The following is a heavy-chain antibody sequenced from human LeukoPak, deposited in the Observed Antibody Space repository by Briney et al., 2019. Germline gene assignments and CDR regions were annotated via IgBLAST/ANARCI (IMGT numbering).Heavy chain of an antibody. V-gene: IGHV3-7*01. CDR3: ARGPDYGDRLDFFDY. CDR1: GFTFSRHW. J-gene: IGHJ4*02. D-gene: IGHD4-17*01. CDR2: IKQDGSQ. Sequence: PGGSLRLSCAPFGFTFSRHWVGWVRQPPGKGPEWVASIKQDGSQYYVDSVKGRFIISRDNAKNSLYLQMNSLRAEDTAVYSCARGPDYGDRLDFFDYWGQGTLVTVSS.